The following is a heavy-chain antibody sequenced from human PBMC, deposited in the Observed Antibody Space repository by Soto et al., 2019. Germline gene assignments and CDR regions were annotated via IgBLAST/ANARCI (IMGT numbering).Heavy chain of an antibody. CDR1: GFTFSSYA. D-gene: IGHD3-22*01. V-gene: IGHV3-23*01. CDR2: ISGSGGST. Sequence: HPGGSLRLSCAASGFTFSSYAMSWVRQAPGKGLEWVSAISGSGGSTYYADSVKGRFTISRDNSKNTLYLQMNSLRAEDTAVYYCARETYYYDSSGYYSYGMDVWGQGTTVTVSS. J-gene: IGHJ6*02. CDR3: ARETYYYDSSGYYSYGMDV.